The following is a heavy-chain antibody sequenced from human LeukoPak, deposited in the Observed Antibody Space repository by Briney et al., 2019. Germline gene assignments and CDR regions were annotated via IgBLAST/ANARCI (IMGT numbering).Heavy chain of an antibody. CDR2: IYYSGST. CDR3: ARDFAGYSSGWGGIDY. J-gene: IGHJ4*02. V-gene: IGHV4-59*11. CDR1: GGSISSHY. D-gene: IGHD6-19*01. Sequence: SETLSLTCTVSGGSISSHYWSWIRQPPGKGLEWVGYIYYSGSTNYNPSLKSRVTISVDTSKNQFSLKLSSVTAADTAVYYCARDFAGYSSGWGGIDYWGQGTLVTVSS.